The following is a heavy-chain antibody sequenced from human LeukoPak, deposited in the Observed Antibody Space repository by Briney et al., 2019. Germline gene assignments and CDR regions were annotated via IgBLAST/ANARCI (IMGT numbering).Heavy chain of an antibody. J-gene: IGHJ4*02. CDR1: GYSISSGYY. CDR2: IYHSGST. CDR3: ARHEGSSGYYSYY. D-gene: IGHD3-22*01. V-gene: IGHV4-38-2*01. Sequence: SETLSLTCAVSGYSISSGYYWGWIRQPPGKGLEWIGIIYHSGSTYYNPSLKSRVTISVDTAKNQFSLKLSSVTAADTAVYYCARHEGSSGYYSYYWGQGALVTVSS.